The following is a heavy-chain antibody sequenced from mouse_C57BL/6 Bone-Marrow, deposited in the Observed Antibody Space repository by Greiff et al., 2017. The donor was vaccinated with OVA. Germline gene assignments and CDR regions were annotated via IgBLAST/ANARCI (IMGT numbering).Heavy chain of an antibody. D-gene: IGHD4-1*01. CDR3: ARDRLGRYFDV. Sequence: LVESGGGLVKPGGSLKLSCAASGFTFSSYAMSWVRQTPEKRLEWVATISDGGSYTYYPDNVKGRFTISRDNAKNNLYLQMSHLKSEDTAMYYCARDRLGRYFDVWGTGTTVTVSS. CDR2: ISDGGSYT. V-gene: IGHV5-4*01. CDR1: GFTFSSYA. J-gene: IGHJ1*03.